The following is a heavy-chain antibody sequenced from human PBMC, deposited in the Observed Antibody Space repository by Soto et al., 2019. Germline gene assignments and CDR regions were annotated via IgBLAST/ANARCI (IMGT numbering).Heavy chain of an antibody. V-gene: IGHV4-31*03. CDR1: GGSVSDGGYY. CDR3: ARDFGAGGDYYGSRP. D-gene: IGHD3-10*01. J-gene: IGHJ5*02. Sequence: QVQLQESGPGLVKPSQTLSLTCTVSGGSVSDGGYYWSWIRQHPGKGLEWLGTIYYSGSTHYNPSLKSRLSISLDMSKNQFSLKLSSVTAADTATYYCARDFGAGGDYYGSRPWGQGTLVTVSS. CDR2: IYYSGST.